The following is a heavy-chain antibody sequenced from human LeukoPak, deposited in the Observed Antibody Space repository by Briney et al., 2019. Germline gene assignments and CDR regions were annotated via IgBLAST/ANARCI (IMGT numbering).Heavy chain of an antibody. CDR1: GFTFSSYS. V-gene: IGHV3-48*01. Sequence: GGSLRLSCAASGFTFSSYSMNWGRQAPGKGLEWVSYISSSSSTIYYADSVKGRFTISRDNAKNSLYLQMNSLRAEDTAVYYCAREYDTSAIDIWGQGAMVIVSS. D-gene: IGHD3-22*01. CDR3: AREYDTSAIDI. J-gene: IGHJ3*02. CDR2: ISSSSSTI.